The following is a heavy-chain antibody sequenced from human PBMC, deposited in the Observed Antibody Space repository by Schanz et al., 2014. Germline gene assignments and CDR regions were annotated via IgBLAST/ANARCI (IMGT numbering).Heavy chain of an antibody. J-gene: IGHJ4*02. CDR2: VSRSTPDI. V-gene: IGHV3-48*01. CDR1: EFTFSTSA. D-gene: IGHD3-3*01. CDR3: VRDSFFAFDY. Sequence: DVHLLESGGGLVQPGGSLRLSCAASEFTFSTSAMSWVRQAPGKGLEWVSYVSRSTPDIYYADSVKGRFTMSRDNAKNSVFLQMNSLRAEDTAVYYCVRDSFFAFDYWGQGTLVTVSS.